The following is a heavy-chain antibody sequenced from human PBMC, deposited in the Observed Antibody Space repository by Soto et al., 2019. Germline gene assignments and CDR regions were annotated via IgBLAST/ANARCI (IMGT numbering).Heavy chain of an antibody. J-gene: IGHJ4*02. D-gene: IGHD1-1*01. V-gene: IGHV1-8*01. Sequence: ASVKVSCKASGYTFTSYDIYWVRQATGQGLVWMGWMNPSTGNSGYAQKFQGRVTMTSDTSISTAHMELSSLRSEDTAVYYCARRAETNGWNGFGADKYYFDFWGQGTRVTVSS. CDR1: GYTFTSYD. CDR3: ARRAETNGWNGFGADKYYFDF. CDR2: MNPSTGNS.